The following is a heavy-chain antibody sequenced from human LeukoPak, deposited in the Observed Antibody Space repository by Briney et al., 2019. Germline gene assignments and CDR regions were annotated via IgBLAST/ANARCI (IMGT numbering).Heavy chain of an antibody. Sequence: SETLSLTCTVSGGSISGYYWSWIRQPPGKGLEWIGYIYYSGSTNYNPSLKSRVTISVDMSKNQFSLKLRSVTAADTAVYYCARHLNVDTAMIDWFDPWGQGTLVTVSS. J-gene: IGHJ5*02. D-gene: IGHD5-18*01. CDR2: IYYSGST. CDR3: ARHLNVDTAMIDWFDP. V-gene: IGHV4-59*08. CDR1: GGSISGYY.